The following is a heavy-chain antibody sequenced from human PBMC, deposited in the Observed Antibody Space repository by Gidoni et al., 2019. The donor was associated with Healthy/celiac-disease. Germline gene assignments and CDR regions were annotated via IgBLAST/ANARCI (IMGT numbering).Heavy chain of an antibody. CDR1: GFTFDDYA. CDR2: ISWNSGSI. J-gene: IGHJ6*02. Sequence: EVQLVESGGGLVQPGRSLILSCAASGFTFDDYAMHWVRQAPGKGLEWVSGISWNSGSIGYADSVKGRFTISRDNAKNSLYLQMNSLRAEDTALYYCAKDKLRSYYYGMDVWGQGTTVTVSS. V-gene: IGHV3-9*01. D-gene: IGHD4-17*01. CDR3: AKDKLRSYYYGMDV.